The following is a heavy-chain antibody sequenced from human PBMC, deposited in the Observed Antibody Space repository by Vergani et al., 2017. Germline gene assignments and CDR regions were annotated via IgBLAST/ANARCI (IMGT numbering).Heavy chain of an antibody. CDR3: ARDRELLRYYYYYGMDV. D-gene: IGHD1-26*01. Sequence: QVQLVQSGAEVKKPGSSVKVSCKASGGTFSSYAISWVRQASGQGLEWMGGIIPIFGTANYAQKFQGRVTITADESTSTAYMELSSLRSEDTAVYYCARDRELLRYYYYYGMDVWGQGTTVTVSS. CDR2: IIPIFGTA. V-gene: IGHV1-69*13. CDR1: GGTFSSYA. J-gene: IGHJ6*02.